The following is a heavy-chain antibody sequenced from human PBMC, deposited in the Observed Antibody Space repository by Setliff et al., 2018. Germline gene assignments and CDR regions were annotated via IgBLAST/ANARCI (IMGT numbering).Heavy chain of an antibody. J-gene: IGHJ2*01. CDR1: GFTFRKHA. D-gene: IGHD3-22*01. Sequence: PGGSLRLSCTASGFTFRKHAMHWVRQAPGKGLEWVSGINWSGEIIGYADSVKGRFTISRDNAKNSLYLQMNSLGAADTAFYYCAKDIVRYYFDTRGFDLWGRGTLVTVSS. CDR3: AKDIVRYYFDTRGFDL. CDR2: INWSGEII. V-gene: IGHV3-9*01.